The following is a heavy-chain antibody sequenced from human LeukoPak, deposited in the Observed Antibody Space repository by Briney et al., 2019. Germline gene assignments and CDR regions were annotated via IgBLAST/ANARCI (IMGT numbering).Heavy chain of an antibody. CDR1: GYSFTSYW. D-gene: IGHD3-22*01. V-gene: IGHV5-51*01. CDR3: ARQRDYYDSSGLDY. Sequence: GESLKISCKGSGYSFTSYWIGWVRPVPGKGLEWMGIIYPGDSDTRYSPSFQGRVTISADKSISTAYLQWSSLKASGTAMYYCARQRDYYDSSGLDYWGQGTLVTVSS. CDR2: IYPGDSDT. J-gene: IGHJ4*02.